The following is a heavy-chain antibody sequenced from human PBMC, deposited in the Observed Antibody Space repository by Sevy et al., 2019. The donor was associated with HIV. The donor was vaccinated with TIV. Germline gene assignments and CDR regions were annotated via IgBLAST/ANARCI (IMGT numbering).Heavy chain of an antibody. D-gene: IGHD1-26*01. V-gene: IGHV3-30-3*01. CDR3: ARDQGGSYYYYAMDV. Sequence: GGSLRLSCAASGFTFSSYAMHWVRQAPGKGLEWVAVISYDGSNKYYADSVKGRFTISRDNSKNTLYLQMNSLRAEDTAVYYCARDQGGSYYYYAMDVWGQGTTVTVSS. J-gene: IGHJ6*02. CDR2: ISYDGSNK. CDR1: GFTFSSYA.